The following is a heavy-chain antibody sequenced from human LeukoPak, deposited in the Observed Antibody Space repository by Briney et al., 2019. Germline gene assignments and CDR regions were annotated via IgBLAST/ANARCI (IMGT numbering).Heavy chain of an antibody. D-gene: IGHD6-13*01. V-gene: IGHV4-59*08. CDR3: ARQGEGYSSSWLDP. J-gene: IGHJ5*02. Sequence: SETLSLTCTVSGGSITSAFWTWIRQPPGKGLEWIGYIYYSGSTNYNPSLKSRVTISVDTSKNQFSLKLSSVTAADTAVYYCARQGEGYSSSWLDPWGQGTLVTVSS. CDR2: IYYSGST. CDR1: GGSITSAF.